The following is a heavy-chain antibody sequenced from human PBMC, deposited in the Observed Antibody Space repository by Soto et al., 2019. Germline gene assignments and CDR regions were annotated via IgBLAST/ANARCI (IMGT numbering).Heavy chain of an antibody. Sequence: QVQLVQSGAEVKKPGSSVKVSCKASGGTFSSYTISWVRQAPGQGLEWMGRIIPILGIANYAQKFQGRVTITADKSTCTAYMELSSLISEDTAVFYCAGDRRVHNWNFDAFDIWGQGTMVSVSS. V-gene: IGHV1-69*08. CDR2: IIPILGIA. D-gene: IGHD1-1*01. CDR1: GGTFSSYT. J-gene: IGHJ3*02. CDR3: AGDRRVHNWNFDAFDI.